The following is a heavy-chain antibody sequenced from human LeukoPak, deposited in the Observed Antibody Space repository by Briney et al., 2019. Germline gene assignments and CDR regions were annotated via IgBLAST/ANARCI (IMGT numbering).Heavy chain of an antibody. Sequence: ASVKVSCKASGYTFTSYDINWVRQATGQGLEWMGWMNPNSGNTGYAQKFQGRVTMTRNTSISTAYMELSSLRSEDTAVYYCARGGIRYFDWLLYPSSYYYYYMDVWGKGTTVTISS. V-gene: IGHV1-8*01. J-gene: IGHJ6*03. CDR3: ARGGIRYFDWLLYPSSYYYYYMDV. CDR2: MNPNSGNT. D-gene: IGHD3-9*01. CDR1: GYTFTSYD.